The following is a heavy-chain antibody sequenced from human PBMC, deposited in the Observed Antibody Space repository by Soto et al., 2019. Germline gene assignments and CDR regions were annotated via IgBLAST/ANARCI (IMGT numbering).Heavy chain of an antibody. CDR1: GGSISSYY. D-gene: IGHD3-3*01. CDR2: IYYSGST. V-gene: IGHV4-59*01. Sequence: QVQLQESGPGLVKPSETLSLTCTVSGGSISSYYWSWIRQPPGKGLEWIGYIYYSGSTNYNPSLKSRVTISVDTSKNQFSLKLSAVTAADTAVYYCARVKLDFWSGYYTTHYYYYGMDVWGQGTTVTVSS. CDR3: ARVKLDFWSGYYTTHYYYYGMDV. J-gene: IGHJ6*02.